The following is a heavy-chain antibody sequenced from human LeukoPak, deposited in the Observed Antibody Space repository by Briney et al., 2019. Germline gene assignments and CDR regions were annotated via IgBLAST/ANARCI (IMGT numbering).Heavy chain of an antibody. Sequence: GGSLRLSCAASGFTFSSYGMSWVRQAPGKGLEWVSAISGSGGSTYYADSVKGRFTISRDNSKNTLYLQMNSLRAEDTAVYYCARDLYNWRGPPGYWGQGTLVTVSS. D-gene: IGHD1-20*01. CDR2: ISGSGGST. V-gene: IGHV3-23*01. J-gene: IGHJ4*02. CDR3: ARDLYNWRGPPGY. CDR1: GFTFSSYG.